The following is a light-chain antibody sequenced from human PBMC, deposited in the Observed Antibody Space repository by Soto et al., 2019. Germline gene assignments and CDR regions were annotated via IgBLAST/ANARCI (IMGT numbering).Light chain of an antibody. CDR2: EVS. J-gene: IGLJ2*01. CDR1: SSDVGGYNF. CDR3: SSYAGSNIVV. Sequence: QSALTQPPSASGSPGQSVTISCTGTSSDVGGYNFVSWYQQHPGKAPKLMIYEVSERPSGVPDRFSGSKSGNTASLTVSGLQAEDEADYYRSSYAGSNIVVFGGGTNLTVL. V-gene: IGLV2-8*01.